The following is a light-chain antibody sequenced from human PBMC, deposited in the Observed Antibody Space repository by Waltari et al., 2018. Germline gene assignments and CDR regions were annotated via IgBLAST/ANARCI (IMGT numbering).Light chain of an antibody. Sequence: QAVLTQPAFLSASPGASVSPTCTARSDINIGTYQIYWYQQSPGSPPQFLLKYRSDSENQQGSGVPSRFSGAKDISANAGILLISGLQSEDEADYYCMILYNRAVVFGGGTKLTVL. V-gene: IGLV5-45*01. CDR1: SDINIGTYQ. CDR3: MILYNRAVV. J-gene: IGLJ2*01. CDR2: YRSDSEN.